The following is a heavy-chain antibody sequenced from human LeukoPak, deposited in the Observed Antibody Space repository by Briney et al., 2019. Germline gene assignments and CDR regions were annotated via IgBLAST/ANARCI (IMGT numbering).Heavy chain of an antibody. J-gene: IGHJ4*02. Sequence: ASVKVSYKASGYTFTSYGISWARQATGQGLEWMGWISAYNGNTNYAQKLQGRVTMTTDTSTSTAYMELRSLRSDDTAVYYCARDQWQQLVLGDYWGQGTLVTVSS. CDR2: ISAYNGNT. CDR3: ARDQWQQLVLGDY. D-gene: IGHD6-13*01. V-gene: IGHV1-18*01. CDR1: GYTFTSYG.